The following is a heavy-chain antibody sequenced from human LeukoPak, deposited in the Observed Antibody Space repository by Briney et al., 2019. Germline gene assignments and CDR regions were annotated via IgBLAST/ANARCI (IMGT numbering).Heavy chain of an antibody. CDR2: VSYSGTT. CDR3: ARFRSAVAGTYNYYYLDV. CDR1: DGSMSSYY. D-gene: IGHD6-19*01. V-gene: IGHV4-59*01. Sequence: SETLSLTCTVSDGSMSSYYWSWIRLPPGKGLEYIGYVSYSGTTNYNPSLKSRLTISLDTSKNQISLRLSSVTAADTAVYYCARFRSAVAGTYNYYYLDVCGKGTTVTVSS. J-gene: IGHJ6*03.